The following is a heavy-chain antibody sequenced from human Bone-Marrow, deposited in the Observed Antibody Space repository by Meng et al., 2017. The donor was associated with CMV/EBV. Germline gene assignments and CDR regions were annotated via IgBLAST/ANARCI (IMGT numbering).Heavy chain of an antibody. V-gene: IGHV3-33*06. CDR3: AKGISSTSCYFSCYYYGMDV. CDR1: GFTFSSYG. Sequence: GESLKISCAASGFTFSSYGMHWVRQAPGKGLEWVAVIWYDGSNKYYADSVKGQFTISRDNSKNTLYLQMNSLRAEDTAVYYCAKGISSTSCYFSCYYYGMDVWGQGTTVTVSS. J-gene: IGHJ6*02. D-gene: IGHD2-2*01. CDR2: IWYDGSNK.